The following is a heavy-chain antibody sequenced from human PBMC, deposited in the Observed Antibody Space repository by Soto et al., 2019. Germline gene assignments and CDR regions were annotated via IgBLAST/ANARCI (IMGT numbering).Heavy chain of an antibody. CDR3: ARLNCGGDCYYASGVPRFYSYRMDV. CDR2: IYYSGST. J-gene: IGHJ6*02. Sequence: PSETLCLTCTVSGGSISSSSYYWGWIRQPPGKGLEWIGSIYYSGSTYYNPSLKSRVTISVDTSKNQFSLKLSSVTAADTAVYYCARLNCGGDCYYASGVPRFYSYRMDVWGQGTTVTVSS. D-gene: IGHD2-21*02. CDR1: GGSISSSSYY. V-gene: IGHV4-39*01.